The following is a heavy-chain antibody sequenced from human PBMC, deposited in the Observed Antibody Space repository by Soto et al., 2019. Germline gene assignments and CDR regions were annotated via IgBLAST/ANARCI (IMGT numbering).Heavy chain of an antibody. CDR2: LSGSGGRI. V-gene: IGHV3-23*01. CDR3: AKFQDPYGATQSGALDS. J-gene: IGHJ4*02. Sequence: VQLLESGGGLVQPGGSLRLSCAASGFTFSSHAMTWVRQAPGKGLEWVSGLSGSGGRINYADSVKGRFTISRDSSRNTLNLQMDSLRAEDTAVYYCAKFQDPYGATQSGALDSWGQGTLVTVSS. D-gene: IGHD2-15*01. CDR1: GFTFSSHA.